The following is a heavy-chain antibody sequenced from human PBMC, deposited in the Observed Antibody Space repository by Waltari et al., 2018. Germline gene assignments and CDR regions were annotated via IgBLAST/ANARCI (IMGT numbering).Heavy chain of an antibody. J-gene: IGHJ1*01. V-gene: IGHV3-74*01. CDR2: MNGEGVSK. CDR3: ARGAPDVSPDWVLDH. D-gene: IGHD3-9*01. CDR1: GFIFRRSW. Sequence: EVQLVESGGGLVQPGGSLRLSCAASGFIFRRSWMHWVRQAPGKGLVRVDRMNGEGVSKINADSVKGRFTSSRDNARNTVYLQMNRLRAEDTAVYYCARGAPDVSPDWVLDHWGRGTLVTVSS.